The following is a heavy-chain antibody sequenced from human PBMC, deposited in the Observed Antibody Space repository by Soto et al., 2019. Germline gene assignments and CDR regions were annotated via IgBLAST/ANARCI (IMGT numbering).Heavy chain of an antibody. V-gene: IGHV6-1*01. CDR1: GDSVSSNSAG. D-gene: IGHD1-26*01. Sequence: PSQTLSLTCAITGDSVSSNSAGWSWVRQSPSRGLEWLGRTYYRSKWYYEYAVSVRGRITINPDTSKNQYSLQLNSVTPEDTAVYFCARGEQYSGSIFDYWGQGTLVTVSS. CDR2: TYYRSKWYY. CDR3: ARGEQYSGSIFDY. J-gene: IGHJ4*01.